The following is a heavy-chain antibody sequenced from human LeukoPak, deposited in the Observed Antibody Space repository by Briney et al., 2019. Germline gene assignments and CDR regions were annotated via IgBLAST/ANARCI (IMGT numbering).Heavy chain of an antibody. CDR3: ARLGGPRLVISMGYYYYYMDV. D-gene: IGHD3-9*01. V-gene: IGHV5-51*01. CDR1: GYRFTSYW. J-gene: IGHJ6*03. CDR2: IYPGDSDT. Sequence: GESLKISCKGSGYRFTSYWIGWVRQMPGKGLEWMGIIYPGDSDTRYSPSFQGQVTISADKSISTAYLQWSSLKASETAMYYCARLGGPRLVISMGYYYYYMDVWGKGTTVTVSS.